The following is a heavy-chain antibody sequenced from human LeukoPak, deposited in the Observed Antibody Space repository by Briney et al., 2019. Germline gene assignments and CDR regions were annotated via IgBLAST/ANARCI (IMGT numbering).Heavy chain of an antibody. J-gene: IGHJ4*02. V-gene: IGHV4-31*03. CDR3: ARSRRYGPFRKYYFDY. Sequence: PSETLSLTCTVSGGSISSGGYYWSWIRQHPGKGLEWIGYIYYSGSTYYNPSLKSRVTISVDTSKNQFSLKLSSVTAADTAVYYCARSRRYGPFRKYYFDYWGQGTLATVSS. CDR1: GGSISSGGYY. D-gene: IGHD1-1*01. CDR2: IYYSGST.